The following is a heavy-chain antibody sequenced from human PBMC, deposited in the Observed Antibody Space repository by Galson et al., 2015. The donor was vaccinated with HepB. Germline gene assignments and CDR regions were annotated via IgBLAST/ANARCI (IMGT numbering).Heavy chain of an antibody. CDR3: VKDFYDILTGASHNDY. Sequence: SLRLSCAASGFTFEYYGMHWVRQAPGKGLEWVAFISYDVSHTMYADSVKGRCTISRDNSKSTLVLQMNSLRAEDTAVDYCVKDFYDILTGASHNDYWGQGTLVTVSS. CDR1: GFTFEYYG. J-gene: IGHJ4*02. D-gene: IGHD3-9*01. CDR2: ISYDVSHT. V-gene: IGHV3-30*18.